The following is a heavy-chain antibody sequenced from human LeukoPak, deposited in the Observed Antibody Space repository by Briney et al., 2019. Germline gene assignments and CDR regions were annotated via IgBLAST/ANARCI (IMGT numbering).Heavy chain of an antibody. V-gene: IGHV1-18*01. J-gene: IGHJ4*02. D-gene: IGHD5-24*01. Sequence: ASVKVSCKASGYTFNIYGIIWVRQAPGQGLEWVGWISTYNGNTNYAPNIQDRVTMTTDTSTSTAYMELRSLRSDDTAVYYCARVVVRDANNYKDYWGQGTLVTVSS. CDR1: GYTFNIYG. CDR3: ARVVVRDANNYKDY. CDR2: ISTYNGNT.